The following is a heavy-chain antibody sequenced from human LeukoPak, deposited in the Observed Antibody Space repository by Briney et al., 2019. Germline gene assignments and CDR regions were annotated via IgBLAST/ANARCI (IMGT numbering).Heavy chain of an antibody. J-gene: IGHJ4*02. CDR3: AKKPWTTVTTSIDS. CDR2: IFPSDSDT. D-gene: IGHD4-17*01. CDR1: GYSFTNNW. Sequence: GESLKISCKASGYSFTNNWIGWVRQMPGKGLEWMGIIFPSDSDTRYSPSFQGQVTISVGKSTSTIYLQWNSLKASDTAVYYCAKKPWTTVTTSIDSWGQGTLVAVSS. V-gene: IGHV5-51*01.